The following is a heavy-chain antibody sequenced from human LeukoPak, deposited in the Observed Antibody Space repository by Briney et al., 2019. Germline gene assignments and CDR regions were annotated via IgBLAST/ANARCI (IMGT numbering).Heavy chain of an antibody. CDR2: IYYSGST. CDR1: GGSISSYY. D-gene: IGHD2-2*02. Sequence: SETLSLTCTVSGGSISSYYWSWIRQPPGKGLEWSGYIYYSGSTNYNPSLKSRVTISVDTSKNQFSLKLSSVTAADTAVYYCARSGQGDVYHLDYWGQGTLVTVSS. CDR3: ARSGQGDVYHLDY. V-gene: IGHV4-59*01. J-gene: IGHJ4*02.